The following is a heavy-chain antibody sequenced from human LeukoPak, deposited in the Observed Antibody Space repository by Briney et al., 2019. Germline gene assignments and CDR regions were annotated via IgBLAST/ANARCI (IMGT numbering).Heavy chain of an antibody. CDR2: ISGSGGST. Sequence: GGSLRLSRAASGFTFSSYGMSWVRQAPGKGLEWVSAISGSGGSTYYADSVKGRFTISRDNSKNTLYLQMNSLRAEDTAVYYCAKSGGYGGNSTPFDYWGQGTLVTVSS. V-gene: IGHV3-23*01. CDR3: AKSGGYGGNSTPFDY. CDR1: GFTFSSYG. J-gene: IGHJ4*02. D-gene: IGHD4-23*01.